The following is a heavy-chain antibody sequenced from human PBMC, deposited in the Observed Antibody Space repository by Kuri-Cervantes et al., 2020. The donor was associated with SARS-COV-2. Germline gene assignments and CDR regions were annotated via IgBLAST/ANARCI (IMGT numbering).Heavy chain of an antibody. CDR2: INHSGST. CDR1: GGSLSYYY. D-gene: IGHD6-13*01. Sequence: ESLKISCEVYGGSLSYYYWSWVRQPPGKGLEWIGEINHSGSTNYNPSLKSRVTISGDTPKNQFSLKLSSVTAADTAVYYCARAELGLGWFFDLWGRGTLVTVSS. CDR3: ARAELGLGWFFDL. V-gene: IGHV4-34*01. J-gene: IGHJ2*01.